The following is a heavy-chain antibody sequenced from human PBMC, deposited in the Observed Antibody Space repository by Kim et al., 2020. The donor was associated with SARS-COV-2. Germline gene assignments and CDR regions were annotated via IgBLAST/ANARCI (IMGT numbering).Heavy chain of an antibody. Sequence: DSVNDRFTISRDNAKTSLYLQMNSLRAEDTALYYCARLDYSYGHPGYFDYWGQGTLVTVSS. V-gene: IGHV3-9*01. J-gene: IGHJ4*02. CDR3: ARLDYSYGHPGYFDY. D-gene: IGHD5-18*01.